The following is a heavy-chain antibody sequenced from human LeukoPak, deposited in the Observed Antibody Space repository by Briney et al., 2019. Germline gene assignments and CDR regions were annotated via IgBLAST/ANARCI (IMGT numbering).Heavy chain of an antibody. D-gene: IGHD1-1*01. Sequence: SETLSLTCSVSGGSISSCTYSWGWIRQPPGKGLEWIGSFSCSGSTYYNPSLKSRVTISVDTSKSQFSLYMDSVTAAGTAVYYCARDWNRYAYWGQGTLVTVSS. CDR1: GGSISSCTYS. J-gene: IGHJ4*02. CDR3: ARDWNRYAY. CDR2: FSCSGST. V-gene: IGHV4-39*07.